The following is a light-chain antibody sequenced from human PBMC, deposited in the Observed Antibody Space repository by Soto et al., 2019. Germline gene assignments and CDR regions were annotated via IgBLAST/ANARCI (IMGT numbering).Light chain of an antibody. J-gene: IGKJ1*01. Sequence: DIAMTQSPLSLPVTPGEPASISCRSSQSLLHSNGYNYLDWYLQKPGQSPQLLIYLGSNRASGVPDRFSGSGSGTDFTLKISRVEAEDVGVYYCMQALQTPWTFGQGTKVDI. CDR3: MQALQTPWT. CDR1: QSLLHSNGYNY. CDR2: LGS. V-gene: IGKV2-28*01.